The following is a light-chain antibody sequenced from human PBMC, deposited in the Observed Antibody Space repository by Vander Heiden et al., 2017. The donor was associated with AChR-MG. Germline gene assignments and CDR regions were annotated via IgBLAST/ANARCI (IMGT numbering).Light chain of an antibody. CDR2: SNT. V-gene: IGLV1-44*01. J-gene: IGLJ3*02. Sequence: QSVLTQPPSASGTPGQSVTISCSGSSSNIGSNTADWYQHLPGTAPKLLIYSNTQRPSGVPDRFSGSKSGTSASLAISGLQSEDEAHYYCAAWDDSLNGVVFGGGNKLTVL. CDR3: AAWDDSLNGVV. CDR1: SSNIGSNT.